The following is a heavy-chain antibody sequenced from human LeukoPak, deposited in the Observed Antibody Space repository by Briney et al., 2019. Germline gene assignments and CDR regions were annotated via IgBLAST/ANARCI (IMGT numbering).Heavy chain of an antibody. Sequence: GGSLRLSCAASGFTFNNYAMGWVRQPPGKGLEWVSGVSGNGGNTYYADSVKGRFTISRDYSKSTLYLQMNSLRAEDTAVYYCARGGAYISAVAGTLDYWGQGTLVTVSS. CDR3: ARGGAYISAVAGTLDY. D-gene: IGHD6-19*01. CDR1: GFTFNNYA. J-gene: IGHJ4*02. V-gene: IGHV3-23*01. CDR2: VSGNGGNT.